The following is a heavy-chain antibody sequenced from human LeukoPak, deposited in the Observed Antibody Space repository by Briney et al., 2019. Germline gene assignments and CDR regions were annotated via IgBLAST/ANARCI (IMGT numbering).Heavy chain of an antibody. V-gene: IGHV1-24*01. CDR3: ATEWSGQDAFDI. D-gene: IGHD2-15*01. Sequence: GASVKVSCKASGGTFRNYAISWVRQAPGRGLEWMGGFDPEDGETIYAQKFQGRVTMTEDTSTDTAYMELSSLRSEDTAVYYCATEWSGQDAFDIWGQGTMVTVSS. J-gene: IGHJ3*02. CDR1: GGTFRNYA. CDR2: FDPEDGET.